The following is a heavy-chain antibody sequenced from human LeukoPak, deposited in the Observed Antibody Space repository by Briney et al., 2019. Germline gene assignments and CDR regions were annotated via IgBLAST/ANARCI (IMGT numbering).Heavy chain of an antibody. J-gene: IGHJ4*02. Sequence: GGSLRLSCAASGFTFSNYAMSWVRQAPGKGLEWVSSVSGSGGSTSHADSVKGRFTISRDNSKNTLYLQMNSLRVEDTAIYYCAKRPYFEWLYFDYWGQGNQVTVSS. CDR1: GFTFSNYA. CDR3: AKRPYFEWLYFDY. V-gene: IGHV3-23*01. CDR2: VSGSGGST. D-gene: IGHD3-9*01.